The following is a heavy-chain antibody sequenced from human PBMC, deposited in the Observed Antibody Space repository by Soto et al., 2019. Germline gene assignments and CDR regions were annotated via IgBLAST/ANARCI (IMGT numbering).Heavy chain of an antibody. V-gene: IGHV2-5*02. CDR2: IYWDDDK. J-gene: IGHJ4*02. CDR3: ARLVAASITYYFGS. Sequence: QITLKESGPTLVKPTQTLTLTCTFSAFSLSTSGVGVGWIRQPPGKALEWLTFIYWDDDKRYSPSLKSRLTITKDTSKNQVVLTMTNMDPVDTATYYCARLVAASITYYFGSWGQGTLVTVSS. D-gene: IGHD3-3*02. CDR1: AFSLSTSGVG.